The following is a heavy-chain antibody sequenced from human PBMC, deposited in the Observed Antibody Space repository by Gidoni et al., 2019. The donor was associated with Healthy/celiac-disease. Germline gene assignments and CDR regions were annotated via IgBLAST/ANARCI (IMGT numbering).Heavy chain of an antibody. CDR2: IWYDGSNK. CDR3: ARDPAAPIDYGDYSFVRPGDGMDV. V-gene: IGHV3-33*01. CDR1: GFTFRSYG. D-gene: IGHD4-17*01. Sequence: QVQLVESGGGVVQPGRSLRLSCAASGFTFRSYGMHWVRPAPGKGLEWVAVIWYDGSNKYYADSVKGRFTISRDNSKNTLYLQMNSLRAEDTAVYYCARDPAAPIDYGDYSFVRPGDGMDVWGQGTTVTVSS. J-gene: IGHJ6*02.